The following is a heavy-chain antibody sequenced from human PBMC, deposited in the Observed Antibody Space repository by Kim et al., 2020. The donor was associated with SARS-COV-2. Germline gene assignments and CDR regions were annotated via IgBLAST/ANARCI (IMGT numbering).Heavy chain of an antibody. CDR1: GGSISSYY. CDR2: IYYSGST. J-gene: IGHJ3*02. V-gene: IGHV4-59*08. CDR3: ARLRRGSGWYKMGYDAFDI. D-gene: IGHD6-19*01. Sequence: SETLSLTCTVSGGSISSYYWSWIRQPPGKGLEWIGYIYYSGSTNYNPSLKSRVTISVDTSKNQFSLKLSSVTAADTAVYYCARLRRGSGWYKMGYDAFDIWGQGTMVTVSS.